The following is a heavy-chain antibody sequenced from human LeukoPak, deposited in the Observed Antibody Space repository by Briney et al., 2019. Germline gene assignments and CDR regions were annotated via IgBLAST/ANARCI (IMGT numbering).Heavy chain of an antibody. V-gene: IGHV1-2*02. CDR1: GHTFTGYY. D-gene: IGHD3-22*01. CDR3: ARARGYYDSSGYYCPLGY. Sequence: ASVNDSCKASGHTFTGYYMHWVRPAPGQGLEWMGWINPNSGGTNYARKFQGRVTMNRDTSISTAYMELSRLRSDDTAVYYCARARGYYDSSGYYCPLGYWGQGTLVTVSS. CDR2: INPNSGGT. J-gene: IGHJ4*02.